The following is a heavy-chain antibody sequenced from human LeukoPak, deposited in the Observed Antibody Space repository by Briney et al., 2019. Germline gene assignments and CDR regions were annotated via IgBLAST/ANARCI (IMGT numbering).Heavy chain of an antibody. Sequence: GGSLRLSCAASGFTFSSYDMNWVRQAPGKGLEWVSYISSSGSTTYYADSVKGRFTISRDNAKNSLYLQMNSLRAEDTAAYYCVRDGGDFYGSGSYLAYWGQGTLVTVSS. CDR1: GFTFSSYD. V-gene: IGHV3-48*03. D-gene: IGHD3-10*01. CDR2: ISSSGSTT. CDR3: VRDGGDFYGSGSYLAY. J-gene: IGHJ4*02.